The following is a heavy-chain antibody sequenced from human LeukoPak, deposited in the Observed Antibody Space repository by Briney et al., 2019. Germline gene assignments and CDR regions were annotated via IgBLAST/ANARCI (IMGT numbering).Heavy chain of an antibody. D-gene: IGHD5-12*01. CDR1: GNSFTNYW. Sequence: GESLKISCEGSGNSFTNYWIGWVRQMPGEGLEWMGIIRPGDSDTRYSTSFQGQVTISVDKSKTTAYLQWGSLRAEDTAVYYCARTPSSGYYYFDYWGQGTLVTVSS. V-gene: IGHV5-51*01. CDR2: IRPGDSDT. CDR3: ARTPSSGYYYFDY. J-gene: IGHJ4*02.